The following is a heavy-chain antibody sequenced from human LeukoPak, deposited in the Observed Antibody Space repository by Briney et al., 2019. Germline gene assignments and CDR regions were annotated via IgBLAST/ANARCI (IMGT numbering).Heavy chain of an antibody. V-gene: IGHV4-31*03. J-gene: IGHJ6*02. D-gene: IGHD3-3*01. Sequence: SETLSLTCTASGGSISSGPYYWIWIRQRPGKGLEWIGYITYSGNTYYYPALNSRVTVSLDTSKTQFSLKLSSVTAADTAVYYCARIAYDALDSYYYGMDVWGQGTTVTVSS. CDR1: GGSISSGPYY. CDR3: ARIAYDALDSYYYGMDV. CDR2: ITYSGNT.